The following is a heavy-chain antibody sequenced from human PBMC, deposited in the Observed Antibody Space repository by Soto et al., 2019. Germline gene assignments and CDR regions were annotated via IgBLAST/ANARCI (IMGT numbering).Heavy chain of an antibody. D-gene: IGHD1-1*01. J-gene: IGHJ6*02. Sequence: QVQLVESGGGVVQPGRSLRLSCAASGFTFSSYAMHWVRQAPGKGLEWVEVISYDGSNKYYADSVKGRFTISRDNSKNTLYLQMNSLRAEDTAVYYCARDRLRYNWNDFPYYYYGMDVWGQGTTVTVSS. V-gene: IGHV3-30-3*01. CDR1: GFTFSSYA. CDR3: ARDRLRYNWNDFPYYYYGMDV. CDR2: ISYDGSNK.